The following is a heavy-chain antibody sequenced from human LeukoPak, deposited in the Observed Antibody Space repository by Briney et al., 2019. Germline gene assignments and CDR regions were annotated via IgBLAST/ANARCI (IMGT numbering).Heavy chain of an antibody. CDR1: GFTFSSYA. Sequence: GGSLRLSCAASGFTFSSYAMSWVRQAPGKGLEWVANIKQDGSEKYYVDSVKGRFTISRDNAKNSLYLQMNSLRAEDTAVYYCARDNKYFDYWGQGTLVTVSS. CDR2: IKQDGSEK. V-gene: IGHV3-7*01. CDR3: ARDNKYFDY. J-gene: IGHJ4*02. D-gene: IGHD2/OR15-2a*01.